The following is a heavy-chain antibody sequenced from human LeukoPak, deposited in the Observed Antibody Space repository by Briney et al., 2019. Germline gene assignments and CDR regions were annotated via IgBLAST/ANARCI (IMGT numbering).Heavy chain of an antibody. CDR3: ARGRGDHVDY. CDR2: ISSNGDST. J-gene: IGHJ4*02. D-gene: IGHD4-17*01. Sequence: GGSLRLSCAASGFTFSSYAMHWVRQAPGKGLEYVSAISSNGDSTYYANSVKGRFTISRDNSKNTLYLQMGSLTTEDMAVYYCARGRGDHVDYWDQGTLVTVSS. CDR1: GFTFSSYA. V-gene: IGHV3-64*01.